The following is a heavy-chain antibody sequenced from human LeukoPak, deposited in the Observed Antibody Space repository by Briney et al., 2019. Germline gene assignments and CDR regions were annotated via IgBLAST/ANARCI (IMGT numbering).Heavy chain of an antibody. V-gene: IGHV3-33*08. CDR2: IWYDGSNK. Sequence: PGRSLRLSCAASGFTFSRYAMHWVRQAPGKGLEWVAVIWYDGSNKYYADSVKGRFTISRDNSKNTLYLQMNSLRAEDTAVYYCARDLGDYSTADYWGQGTLVTVSS. J-gene: IGHJ4*02. CDR1: GFTFSRYA. D-gene: IGHD4-17*01. CDR3: ARDLGDYSTADY.